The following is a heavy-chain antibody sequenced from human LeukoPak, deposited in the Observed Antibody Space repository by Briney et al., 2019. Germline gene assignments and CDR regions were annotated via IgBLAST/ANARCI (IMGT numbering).Heavy chain of an antibody. V-gene: IGHV3-23*01. CDR1: GFMFSSYA. CDR2: ISYSGGGT. D-gene: IGHD6-19*01. J-gene: IGHJ4*02. CDR3: AKGGSSGWSGSRFDY. Sequence: PGGSLRLSCAASGFMFSSYAMSWVRQVPGKGLEWVSGISYSGGGTYYADSVKGRFTISRDNSKNTLSLQMNSLRAEDTAVYYCAKGGSSGWSGSRFDYWGQGTLVTVSS.